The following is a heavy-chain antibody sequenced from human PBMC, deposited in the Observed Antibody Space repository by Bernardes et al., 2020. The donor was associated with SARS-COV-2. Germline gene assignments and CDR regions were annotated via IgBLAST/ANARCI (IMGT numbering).Heavy chain of an antibody. CDR3: ARERPDITGTPRD. J-gene: IGHJ4*02. Sequence: ASVKFSCNASGYTFTGFHMHWVRQAPGQGLEWMGRMKPSTGSTRYAQKFQGRVTMTRDTSISTVYMELSRLRSDDTAVYYCARERPDITGTPRDWGQGTLVIVSS. CDR2: MKPSTGST. D-gene: IGHD1-7*01. CDR1: GYTFTGFH. V-gene: IGHV1-2*06.